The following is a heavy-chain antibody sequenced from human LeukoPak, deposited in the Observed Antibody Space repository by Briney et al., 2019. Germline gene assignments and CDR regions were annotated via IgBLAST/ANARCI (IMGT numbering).Heavy chain of an antibody. Sequence: PSETLSLTCSVSGGSISSYYWSWIRQPPGKGLEWIGYKYNSGSTNYNPSLKSRVTISVDTSKNQFSLKLTSVTAADTAVYYCARSRYGSSRYFDYWGQGTLVIVSS. V-gene: IGHV4-59*01. CDR3: ARSRYGSSRYFDY. D-gene: IGHD6-13*01. J-gene: IGHJ4*02. CDR1: GGSISSYY. CDR2: KYNSGST.